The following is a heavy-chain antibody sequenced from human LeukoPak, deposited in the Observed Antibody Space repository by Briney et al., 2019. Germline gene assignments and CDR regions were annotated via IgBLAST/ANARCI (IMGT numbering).Heavy chain of an antibody. CDR2: MNGDGSVT. V-gene: IGHV3-7*01. J-gene: IGHJ4*02. CDR1: GFSIRSFW. Sequence: GGSLRLSCAVSGFSIRSFWMSWVRQTPGKGLGWVADMNGDGSVTYYVDSVKGRFTVSRDNAKNSLYLQMSSLRAEDTAVYYCARDPAWGAIDYWGQGTLVTVSS. D-gene: IGHD7-27*01. CDR3: ARDPAWGAIDY.